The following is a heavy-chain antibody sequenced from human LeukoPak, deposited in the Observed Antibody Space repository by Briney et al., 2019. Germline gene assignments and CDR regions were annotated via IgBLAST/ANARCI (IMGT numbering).Heavy chain of an antibody. J-gene: IGHJ4*02. CDR1: GGSFSGYY. CDR3: ARSPEEVHLFDY. Sequence: PSETLSLTCAVYGGSFSGYYWSWIRQPPGKGLEWIGEINHSGSTNYNPSLKSRVTISVDTSKNQFSLKLSSVTAADTAAYYCARSPEEVHLFDYWGQGTLVTVSS. CDR2: INHSGST. V-gene: IGHV4-34*01.